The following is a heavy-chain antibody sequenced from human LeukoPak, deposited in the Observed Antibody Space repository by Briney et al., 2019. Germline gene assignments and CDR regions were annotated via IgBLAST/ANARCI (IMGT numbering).Heavy chain of an antibody. Sequence: GGSLRLFCAASGFTFSNAWMSWVRQAPGKGLEWVGRIKSKTDGGTTDYAAPVKGRFTISRDDSKNTLFLQMNSLKTEDTAVYYCARSTVAGGLDYWGQGTLVTVSS. J-gene: IGHJ4*02. D-gene: IGHD6-19*01. CDR3: ARSTVAGGLDY. CDR2: IKSKTDGGTT. CDR1: GFTFSNAW. V-gene: IGHV3-15*01.